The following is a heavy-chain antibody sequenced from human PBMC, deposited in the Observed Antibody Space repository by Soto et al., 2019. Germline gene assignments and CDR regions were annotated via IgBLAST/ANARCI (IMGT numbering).Heavy chain of an antibody. D-gene: IGHD3-10*01. J-gene: IGHJ6*02. Sequence: EVQLVESGGGLVLPGGSLRLSCAASGFTFSSYWMHWVRQAPGKGLVWVSRMNEDGGATDYADSVKGRFTTTRDNAKNTLYLQMNSLRVEDTAVYYCASDLSGRSDVWGQGTTVTVSS. CDR3: ASDLSGRSDV. CDR1: GFTFSSYW. CDR2: MNEDGGAT. V-gene: IGHV3-74*02.